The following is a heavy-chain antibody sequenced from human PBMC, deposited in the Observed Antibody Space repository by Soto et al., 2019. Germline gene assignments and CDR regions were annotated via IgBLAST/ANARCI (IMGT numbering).Heavy chain of an antibody. D-gene: IGHD3-22*01. CDR1: GYTFTSYG. V-gene: IGHV1-18*01. CDR2: ISAYNGNT. J-gene: IGHJ4*02. CDR3: ASVNFYYYDSSGYYSDLFDY. Sequence: ASVKVSCKASGYTFTSYGISWVRQAPGQGLEWMGWISAYNGNTNYAQKLQGRVTMTTDTSTSTAYMELRSLRSDDTAVYYCASVNFYYYDSSGYYSDLFDYWGQGTLVTVSS.